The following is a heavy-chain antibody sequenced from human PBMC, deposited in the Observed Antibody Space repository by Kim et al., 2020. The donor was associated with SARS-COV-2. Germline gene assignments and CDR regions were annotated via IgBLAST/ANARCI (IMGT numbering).Heavy chain of an antibody. V-gene: IGHV1-69*13. CDR1: GGTFSSYA. J-gene: IGHJ6*02. CDR3: ATLSLKTKDV. Sequence: SVKVSCKASGGTFSSYAIRWVRQAPGQGLEWMGGIIPIFGTANYAQKFQGRVTITADESTSTAYMELSSLRSEDTAVYYCATLSLKTKDVWGQGTTVTVSS. CDR2: IIPIFGTA. D-gene: IGHD3-10*01.